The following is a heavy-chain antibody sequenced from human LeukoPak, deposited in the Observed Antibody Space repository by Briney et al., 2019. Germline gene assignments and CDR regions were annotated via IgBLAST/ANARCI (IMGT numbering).Heavy chain of an antibody. CDR1: GDSVSSNSAA. CDR3: ARVAYDYVWGSYRESYYYYGMDD. J-gene: IGHJ6*02. Sequence: PSQTLSLTCAISGDSVSSNSAAWNWIRQSPSRGLEWLGRTYYRSKWYNDYAVSVKSRITINPDTSKNQFSLQLNSVTPEDTAVYYCARVAYDYVWGSYRESYYYYGMDDWGQGTTVTVSS. CDR2: TYYRSKWYN. V-gene: IGHV6-1*01. D-gene: IGHD3-16*02.